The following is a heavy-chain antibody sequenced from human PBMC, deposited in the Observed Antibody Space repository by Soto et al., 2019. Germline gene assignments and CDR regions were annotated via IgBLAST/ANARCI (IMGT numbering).Heavy chain of an antibody. V-gene: IGHV4-59*08. D-gene: IGHD3-16*01. Sequence: SETLSLTCTVSGGSISNFYWSWIRQPPGKGLEWIGYVYYTGSTSYNPSLKRRVTFSADSSRGQFSLRLNSVTAADTAVYYCARTVLGPDISADSFVDYYYYMDVWGQGTTVTVSS. CDR2: VYYTGST. J-gene: IGHJ6*03. CDR1: GGSISNFY. CDR3: ARTVLGPDISADSFVDYYYYMDV.